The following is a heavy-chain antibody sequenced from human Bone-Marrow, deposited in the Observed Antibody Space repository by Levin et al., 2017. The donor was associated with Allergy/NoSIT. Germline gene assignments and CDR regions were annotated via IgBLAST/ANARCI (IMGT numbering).Heavy chain of an antibody. D-gene: IGHD3-22*01. CDR2: TSGSGGRT. CDR1: GFTFSTYP. J-gene: IGHJ4*02. Sequence: GGSLRLSCAASGFTFSTYPMSWVRQAPGKGLEWLSATSGSGGRTHYADSVKGRFTISRDNSRNTLYLQMNSLRDEDTAIYYCAKYGPSTYYFDSSGYSYFDYWGQGTLVTVSS. V-gene: IGHV3-23*01. CDR3: AKYGPSTYYFDSSGYSYFDY.